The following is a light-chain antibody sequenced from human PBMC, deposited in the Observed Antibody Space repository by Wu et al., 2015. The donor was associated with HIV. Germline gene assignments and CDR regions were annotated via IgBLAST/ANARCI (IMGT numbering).Light chain of an antibody. Sequence: EIVLTQSPATLSLSPGERATLSCRASRSVSSAVAWYQQKPGQAPRLLIYDASKRATGIPARFTGGGSGTDYSLTISSLEPEDFAVYYCQQHANWPLTFGQGTRLEFK. CDR1: RSVSSA. CDR3: QQHANWPLT. CDR2: DAS. J-gene: IGKJ5*01. V-gene: IGKV3-11*01.